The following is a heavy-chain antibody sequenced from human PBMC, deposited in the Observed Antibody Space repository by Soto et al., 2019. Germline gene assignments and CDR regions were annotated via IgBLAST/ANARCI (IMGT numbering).Heavy chain of an antibody. J-gene: IGHJ4*02. V-gene: IGHV3-7*01. Sequence: GGSLRLSCAASGFTFNNYWMTWVRQAPGKGLEWVANINQDGSEKYYVDSVKCRFTTSRDNAKSSLHLQMSSLRAEDTAVYYCATNHYWGQGSLVTVS. CDR2: INQDGSEK. CDR3: ATNHY. CDR1: GFTFNNYW.